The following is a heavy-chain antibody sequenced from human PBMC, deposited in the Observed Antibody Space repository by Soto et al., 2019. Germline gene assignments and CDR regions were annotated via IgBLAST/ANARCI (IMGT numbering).Heavy chain of an antibody. Sequence: QVQLQESGPGLVKPSETLSLTCAVSGASMNSYYWTWIRQSPGKGLEWIGFIYYTGSSNSNPSLKGRVTISIDTSKNKCSMKLTSVSAADTAVYYWATAHHVTLRGEVGYFRHWGQGTLVTVSS. V-gene: IGHV4-59*01. CDR2: IYYTGSS. J-gene: IGHJ1*01. D-gene: IGHD3-22*01. CDR3: ATAHHVTLRGEVGYFRH. CDR1: GASMNSYY.